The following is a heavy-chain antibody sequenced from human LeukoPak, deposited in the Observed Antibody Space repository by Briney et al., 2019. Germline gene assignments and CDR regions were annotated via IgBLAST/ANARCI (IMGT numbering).Heavy chain of an antibody. CDR3: AKRGIVIRVILVGFHKEAYYFDS. D-gene: IGHD3-22*01. CDR1: GITLSNYG. V-gene: IGHV3-23*01. J-gene: IGHJ4*02. CDR2: ISGSGGGT. Sequence: GGSLRLSCAVSGITLSNYGMSWVRQAPGKGLEWVAGISGSGGGTYYADSVKGRFTISRDNPKNTLHLQMNSLRVKDTAVYFCAKRGIVIRVILVGFHKEAYYFDSWGQGALVTVSS.